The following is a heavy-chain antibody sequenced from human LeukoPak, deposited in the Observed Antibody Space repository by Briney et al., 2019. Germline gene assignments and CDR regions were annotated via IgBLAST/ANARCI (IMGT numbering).Heavy chain of an antibody. CDR3: ARELHHCSGGSCYVLEVGMGV. CDR2: IIPILGIA. Sequence: SVKVSCKASGGTFSSYAISWVRQAPGQGLEWMGRIIPILGIANYAQKFQGRVTITADKSTSTAYMELSSLRSEDTAVYYCARELHHCSGGSCYVLEVGMGVWGQGTTVTVSS. CDR1: GGTFSSYA. V-gene: IGHV1-69*04. D-gene: IGHD2-15*01. J-gene: IGHJ6*02.